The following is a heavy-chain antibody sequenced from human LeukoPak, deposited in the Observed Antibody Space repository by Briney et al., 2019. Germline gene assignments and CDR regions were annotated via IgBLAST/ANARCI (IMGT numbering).Heavy chain of an antibody. CDR3: ARDSSSWYGTNFDY. CDR1: GYTFTSYG. Sequence: ASVKVSCKASGYTFTSYGISWMRQAPGQGLEWMGGIIPIFGTANYAQKFQGRVTITADESTSTAYMELSSLRSEDTAVYYCARDSSSWYGTNFDYWGQGTLVTVSS. CDR2: IIPIFGTA. J-gene: IGHJ4*02. V-gene: IGHV1-69*13. D-gene: IGHD6-13*01.